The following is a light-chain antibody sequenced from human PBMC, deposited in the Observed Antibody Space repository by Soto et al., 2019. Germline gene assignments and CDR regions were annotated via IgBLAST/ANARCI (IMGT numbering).Light chain of an antibody. J-gene: IGKJ4*01. CDR2: GAS. CDR3: QQYNIWPLT. Sequence: EIVMTQSPATLSVSPGERATLSCRASQSVSSNLAWYQQKPGQPPRLLISGASRATGIPARFSGSGSGTEFTLTISSLQSEDFAVYYCQQYNIWPLTFGGGTKVEIK. CDR1: QSVSSN. V-gene: IGKV3-15*01.